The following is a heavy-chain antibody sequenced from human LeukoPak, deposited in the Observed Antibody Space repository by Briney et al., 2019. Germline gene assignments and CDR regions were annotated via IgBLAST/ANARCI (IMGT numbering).Heavy chain of an antibody. CDR2: INPNSGGT. CDR1: GYTFTGYY. V-gene: IGHV1-2*02. CDR3: ALEDYYDSSGYYSRSHY. D-gene: IGHD3-22*01. Sequence: GASVKVSFKASGYTFTGYYMHWVRQAPGQGLEWMGWINPNSGGTNYAQKFQGRVTMTRDTSISTAYMELSRLRSDDTAVYYCALEDYYDSSGYYSRSHYWGQGTLVTVSS. J-gene: IGHJ4*02.